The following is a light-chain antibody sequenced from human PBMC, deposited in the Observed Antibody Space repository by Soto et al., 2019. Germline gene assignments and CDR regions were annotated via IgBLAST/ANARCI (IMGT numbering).Light chain of an antibody. Sequence: DIVMTQSPDSLAVSLGERATINCKSSQGLVYSANNKNYLAWYQQKPGQPPKLLIYCASLRETGVPDRFSGSRSGTDITLTISSLQAEEVAVYYCQQYVGAFWTFGQGTKVEVK. V-gene: IGKV4-1*01. CDR1: QGLVYSANNKNY. J-gene: IGKJ1*01. CDR2: CAS. CDR3: QQYVGAFWT.